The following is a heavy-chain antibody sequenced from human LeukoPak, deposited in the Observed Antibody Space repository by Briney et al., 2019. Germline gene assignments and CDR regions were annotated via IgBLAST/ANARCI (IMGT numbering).Heavy chain of an antibody. CDR2: ISSSSSYI. V-gene: IGHV3-21*04. CDR3: AKGRLQYPNWFDP. Sequence: GGSLRLSCAASGFTFSSYSMNWVRQAPGKGLEWVSSISSSSSYIYYADSVKGRFTISRDNSKNTLYLQMNSLRAEDTAVYYCAKGRLQYPNWFDPWGQGTLVTVSS. D-gene: IGHD4-11*01. CDR1: GFTFSSYS. J-gene: IGHJ5*02.